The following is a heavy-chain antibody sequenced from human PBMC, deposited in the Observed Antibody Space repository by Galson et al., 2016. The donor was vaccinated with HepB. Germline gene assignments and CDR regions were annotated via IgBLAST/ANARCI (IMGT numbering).Heavy chain of an antibody. CDR3: SRGWSNLDY. Sequence: CAISGDSVLNNYLAWNWIRQSPSRGLEWLGRTYHRSQWYHDYAVSVRNRITIDPDTAKNQFSLQLKSVSPDDTAVYYCSRGWSNLDYWGQGSLVIVSS. V-gene: IGHV6-1*01. CDR2: TYHRSQWYH. D-gene: IGHD3-16*02. CDR1: GDSVLNNYLA. J-gene: IGHJ4*02.